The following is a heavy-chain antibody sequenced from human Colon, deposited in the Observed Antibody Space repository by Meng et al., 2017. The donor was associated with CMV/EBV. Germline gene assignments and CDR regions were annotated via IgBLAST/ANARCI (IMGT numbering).Heavy chain of an antibody. J-gene: IGHJ4*02. CDR2: IKQDGSEK. Sequence: RGSLRLSCVDSGFTFNSYWMSWVRQAPGKGLEWVANIKQDGSEKCYVDSVKGRFTISRDNAKNSLYLQMNSLRAEDTAVYYCARDWGRSHSAYWGQGTLVTVSS. CDR1: GFTFNSYW. D-gene: IGHD3-16*01. V-gene: IGHV3-7*01. CDR3: ARDWGRSHSAY.